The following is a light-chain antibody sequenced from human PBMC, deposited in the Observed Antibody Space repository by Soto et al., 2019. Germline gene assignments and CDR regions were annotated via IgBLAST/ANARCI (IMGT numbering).Light chain of an antibody. CDR3: CSYTTSNTRQIV. Sequence: QSVLTQPASVSGSPGQSITISCTGTSSDVGGYNYVSWYQHHPGKAPKLMIYDVSNRPSGVSNRFSGSKCGNTASLTISGLQPEDEADYYCCSYTTSNTRQIVFGTGTKVTVL. V-gene: IGLV2-14*03. CDR2: DVS. J-gene: IGLJ1*01. CDR1: SSDVGGYNY.